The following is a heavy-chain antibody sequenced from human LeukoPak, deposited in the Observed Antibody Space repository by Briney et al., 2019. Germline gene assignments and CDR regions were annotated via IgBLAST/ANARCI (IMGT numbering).Heavy chain of an antibody. V-gene: IGHV3-30*18. D-gene: IGHD5-24*01. CDR1: GFTFSSYG. J-gene: IGHJ4*02. CDR2: ISYDGSNK. Sequence: GRSLRLSCAASGFTFSSYGMHWVRQAPGKGLEWVAVISYDGSNKYYADSVKGRFTISRDNSKNTLHLQMNSLRAEDTAVYYCAKVYSKMATMYYFDQWGQGTLVTVSS. CDR3: AKVYSKMATMYYFDQ.